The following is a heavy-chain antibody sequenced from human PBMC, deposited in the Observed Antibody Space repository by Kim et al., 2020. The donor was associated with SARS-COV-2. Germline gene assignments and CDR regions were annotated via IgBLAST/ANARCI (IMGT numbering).Heavy chain of an antibody. V-gene: IGHV4-34*01. CDR1: GGSFSGYY. J-gene: IGHJ4*02. D-gene: IGHD5-12*01. Sequence: SETLSLTCAVYGGSFSGYYWSWIRQPPGKGLEWIGEINHSGSTNYNPSLKSRVTISVDTSKNQFSLKLSSGTAADTAGYYCARGRGYSGYGGGRHFDYWGQGALVTVSS. CDR2: INHSGST. CDR3: ARGRGYSGYGGGRHFDY.